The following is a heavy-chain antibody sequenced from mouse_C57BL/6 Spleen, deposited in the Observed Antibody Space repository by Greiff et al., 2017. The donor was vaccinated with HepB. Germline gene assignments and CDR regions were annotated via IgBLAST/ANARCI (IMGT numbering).Heavy chain of an antibody. Sequence: VQLVESGAALMKPGASVKLSCKATGYTFTGYWIEWVKQRPGHGLEWIGEILPGSGSTNYNEKFKGKATFTADTSSNTAYMQLSSLTTEDSAIYYCARDTYYYGSSHWYFDVWGTGTTVTVSS. CDR1: GYTFTGYW. V-gene: IGHV1-9*01. D-gene: IGHD1-1*01. CDR2: ILPGSGST. CDR3: ARDTYYYGSSHWYFDV. J-gene: IGHJ1*03.